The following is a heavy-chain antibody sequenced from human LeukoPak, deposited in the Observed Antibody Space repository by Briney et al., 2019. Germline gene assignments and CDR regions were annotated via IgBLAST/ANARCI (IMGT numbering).Heavy chain of an antibody. J-gene: IGHJ4*02. CDR2: IYSGGSP. D-gene: IGHD1-14*01. V-gene: IGHV3-53*01. Sequence: GGSLRLSCAASGFTVSSNYMTWVRQAPGKGLEWVSVIYSGGSPYYADSVKGPFTISRDNSKNTLYLQMNSLRAEDTAVYYCASGLPPGIIDYWGQGTLVTVSS. CDR1: GFTVSSNY. CDR3: ASGLPPGIIDY.